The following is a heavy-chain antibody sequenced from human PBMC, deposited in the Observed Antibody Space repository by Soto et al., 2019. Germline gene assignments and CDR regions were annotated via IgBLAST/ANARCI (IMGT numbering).Heavy chain of an antibody. Sequence: QVQLVQSGAEVKKPGSSVKVSCKASGGTFSSYTISWVRQAPGQGLEWMGRIISILGIANYAQKFQGRVTITADKSTSTAYMELSSLRSEDTAVYYCARVAHCSGGSCYSLGDAFDIWGQGTMVTVSS. D-gene: IGHD2-15*01. CDR1: GGTFSSYT. V-gene: IGHV1-69*02. CDR3: ARVAHCSGGSCYSLGDAFDI. CDR2: IISILGIA. J-gene: IGHJ3*02.